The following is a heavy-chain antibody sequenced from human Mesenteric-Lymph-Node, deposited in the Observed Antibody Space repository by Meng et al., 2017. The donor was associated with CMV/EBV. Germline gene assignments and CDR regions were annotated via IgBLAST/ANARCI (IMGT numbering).Heavy chain of an antibody. D-gene: IGHD6-19*01. J-gene: IGHJ6*02. Sequence: ASVKVSCKASGYSFTDYYMQWVRQAPGQGLEWMGWINPKSGITNYAQQFQGRVTMTRDTSISTDYMELSRLTSDDTAVYYCARELAGYYYYGMDVWGQGTTVTVSS. CDR2: INPKSGIT. CDR1: GYSFTDYY. V-gene: IGHV1-2*02. CDR3: ARELAGYYYYGMDV.